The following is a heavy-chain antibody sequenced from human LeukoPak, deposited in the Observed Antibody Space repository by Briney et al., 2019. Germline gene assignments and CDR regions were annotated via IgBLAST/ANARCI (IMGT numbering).Heavy chain of an antibody. CDR1: GYSISSGYY. V-gene: IGHV4-38-2*02. D-gene: IGHD3-10*01. CDR2: IYPSGST. CDR3: AREALLWFGELNY. J-gene: IGHJ4*02. Sequence: SETLSLTCTVSGYSISSGYYWGWIRQPPGKGLEWIGSIYPSGSTYYNPSLKSRVTISVDTSKNQFSLKLSSVTAADTAVYYCAREALLWFGELNYWGQGTLVTVSS.